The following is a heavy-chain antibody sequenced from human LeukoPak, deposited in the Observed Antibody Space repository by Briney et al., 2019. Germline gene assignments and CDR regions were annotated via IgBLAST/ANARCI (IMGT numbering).Heavy chain of an antibody. CDR1: GGTFSSYA. CDR2: IIPIFGTA. CDR3: ARDNSYGYDY. Sequence: ASVKVSCKASGGTFSSYAISWVRQAPGQGLEWMGRIIPIFGTANYAQRFQGRVTITTDESTSTAYMELSSLRSEDTAVYYCARDNSYGYDYWGQGTLVTVSS. D-gene: IGHD5-18*01. V-gene: IGHV1-69*05. J-gene: IGHJ4*02.